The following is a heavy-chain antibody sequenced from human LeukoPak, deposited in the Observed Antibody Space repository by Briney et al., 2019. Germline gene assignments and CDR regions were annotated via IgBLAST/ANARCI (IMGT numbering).Heavy chain of an antibody. V-gene: IGHV4-4*07. CDR3: ARALAGGGYGGEYYYYYMDV. Sequence: PSETLSLTCTVSGDSISSYYWTWIRQPAGKGLEWIGRVYASRSANYNPSLKSRVTMSVDTSKNQFSLKLNSVTAADTAVYYCARALAGGGYGGEYYYYYMDVWGKGTTVTVSS. J-gene: IGHJ6*03. CDR2: VYASRSA. D-gene: IGHD3-16*01. CDR1: GDSISSYY.